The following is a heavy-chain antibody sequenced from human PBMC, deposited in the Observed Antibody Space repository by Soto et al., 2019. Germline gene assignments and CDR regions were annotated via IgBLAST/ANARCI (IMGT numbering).Heavy chain of an antibody. CDR1: GGSFSGYY. D-gene: IGHD6-6*01. J-gene: IGHJ2*01. V-gene: IGHV4-34*01. CDR3: ARVRKYSSSARYWYFDL. Sequence: QVQLQQWGAGLLKPSATLSITCAVYGGSFSGYYWSWIRKPPGKGLEWIGEINHSGRTNYTPSIKSRVSILVDTSKNQFFLKLSSVTAADTAVYYCARVRKYSSSARYWYFDLWGRGTLVTVSS. CDR2: INHSGRT.